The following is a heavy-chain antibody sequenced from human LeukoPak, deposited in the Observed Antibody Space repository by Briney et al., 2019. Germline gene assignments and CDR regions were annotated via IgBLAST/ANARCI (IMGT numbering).Heavy chain of an antibody. CDR1: GGSYSGYY. Sequence: SETLSLTCAVYGGSYSGYYWSWIRQPPGKGLGWIGEINHSGSTNYNPSLNSRVTISVDTSKNQFSLKLSSVTAADTAVYYCARHLLTVVTLEEIFDYWGQGTLVTVSS. D-gene: IGHD4-23*01. V-gene: IGHV4-34*01. CDR3: ARHLLTVVTLEEIFDY. J-gene: IGHJ4*02. CDR2: INHSGST.